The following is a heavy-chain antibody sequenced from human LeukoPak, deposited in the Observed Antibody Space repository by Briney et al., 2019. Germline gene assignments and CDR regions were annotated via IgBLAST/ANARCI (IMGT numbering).Heavy chain of an antibody. V-gene: IGHV3-74*01. D-gene: IGHD5-18*01. J-gene: IGHJ4*02. CDR1: GFTFSNYW. CDR2: INSEGSST. CDR3: ARLDTAMALYYFDY. Sequence: PGGSLRLSCAASGFTFSNYWMHWVRQAPGKGLVWVARINSEGSSTSHADSVKGRFTISRDNAKNTLYLQMSSLRAEDTAVYYCARLDTAMALYYFDYWGQGTLVTVSS.